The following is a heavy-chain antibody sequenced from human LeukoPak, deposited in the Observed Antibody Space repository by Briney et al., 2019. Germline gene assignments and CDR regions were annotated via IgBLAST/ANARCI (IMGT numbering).Heavy chain of an antibody. Sequence: GGSLRLSCAASGFTLSSNTMNWVRQAPGKGLEWVSSISSSSSYIYYADSVKGRFTISRDNAKNSLYLQMNSLRAEDTAVYYCARAVSVIRDLTVHYYYGMDVWGQGTTVTVSS. J-gene: IGHJ6*02. CDR3: ARAVSVIRDLTVHYYYGMDV. CDR1: GFTLSSNT. V-gene: IGHV3-21*01. CDR2: ISSSSSYI. D-gene: IGHD2-21*01.